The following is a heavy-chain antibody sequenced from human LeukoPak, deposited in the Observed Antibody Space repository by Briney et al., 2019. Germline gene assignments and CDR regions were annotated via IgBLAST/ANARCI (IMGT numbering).Heavy chain of an antibody. CDR3: ARRGYCSGGSCYTFDY. Sequence: RGECLKISCKGSGYSFTSYWIGWVRQMPGKGLEWMGIIYPGDSDTRYSPSFQGQVTISADKSISTAYLQWSSLKASDTAMYYCARRGYCSGGSCYTFDYWGQGTLVTVSS. V-gene: IGHV5-51*01. CDR2: IYPGDSDT. D-gene: IGHD2-15*01. J-gene: IGHJ4*02. CDR1: GYSFTSYW.